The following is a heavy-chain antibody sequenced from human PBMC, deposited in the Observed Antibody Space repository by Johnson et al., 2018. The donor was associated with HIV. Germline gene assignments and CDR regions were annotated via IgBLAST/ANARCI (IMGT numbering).Heavy chain of an antibody. D-gene: IGHD2-15*01. CDR1: GFTFDDHG. CDR3: ARDTYCSGGSCYSNAFDI. Sequence: VQLVESGGGVVRPGGSLRLSCAASGFTFDDHGMSWVRQAPGKGLEWVSGISWNSGSRGYADSVKGRFTSTRDNAKNSLYLQMNSLRAEDTALYYFARDTYCSGGSCYSNAFDIWGQGTMVTVSS. V-gene: IGHV3-20*04. CDR2: ISWNSGSR. J-gene: IGHJ3*02.